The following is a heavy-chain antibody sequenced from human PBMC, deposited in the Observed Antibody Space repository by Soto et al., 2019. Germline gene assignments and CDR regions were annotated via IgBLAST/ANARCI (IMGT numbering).Heavy chain of an antibody. CDR2: IDPSDSYT. D-gene: IGHD3-10*01. Sequence: GESLKISCKGSGYSFTSYWISWVRQMPGKGLEWMGRIDPSDSYTNYSPSFQGHVTISADKSISTAYLQWSSLKASDTAMYYCATNEVEGEFRAYYYGMDVWGQGTTVTVSS. V-gene: IGHV5-10-1*01. CDR1: GYSFTSYW. J-gene: IGHJ6*02. CDR3: ATNEVEGEFRAYYYGMDV.